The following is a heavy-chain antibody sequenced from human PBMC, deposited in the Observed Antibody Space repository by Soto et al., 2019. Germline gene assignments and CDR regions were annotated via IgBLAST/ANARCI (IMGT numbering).Heavy chain of an antibody. CDR2: IYYGGTT. J-gene: IGHJ4*02. CDR1: GGSISSTNHY. Sequence: PSEALSRSCTGSGGSISSTNHYWGWLRQPPGKGLEGIGSIYYGGTTYFHPSLKSRVTISVDTSKNQFFLRLTSVTAADTALYYGARLVGSSGSLDYWGQGTLVTVSS. V-gene: IGHV4-39*01. D-gene: IGHD3-10*01. CDR3: ARLVGSSGSLDY.